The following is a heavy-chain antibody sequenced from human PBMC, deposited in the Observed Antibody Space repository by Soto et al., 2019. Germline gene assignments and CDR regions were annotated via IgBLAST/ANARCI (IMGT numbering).Heavy chain of an antibody. CDR1: GYTFTSYG. J-gene: IGHJ6*02. D-gene: IGHD2-15*01. CDR2: ISAYNGNT. V-gene: IGHV1-18*04. CDR3: ARFSGGSYNTYYFYYGMDV. Sequence: ASVKVSCKASGYTFTSYGNSGVRQAPGQGLDWMGWISAYNGNTKYAQDLQGRVTMTTDTSTGTAYMELRSLRYDDTAMYYCARFSGGSYNTYYFYYGMDVWGQGTTVTVSS.